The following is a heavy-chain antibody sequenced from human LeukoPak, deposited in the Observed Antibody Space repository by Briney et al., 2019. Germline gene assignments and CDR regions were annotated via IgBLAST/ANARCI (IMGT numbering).Heavy chain of an antibody. CDR3: ARGRSRILRYFDRKGDYYYMDV. D-gene: IGHD3-9*01. CDR2: IYDSGST. CDR1: GGSISSYY. J-gene: IGHJ6*03. V-gene: IGHV4-59*01. Sequence: SETLSLTCTVSGGSISSYYWSWIRQPPGKGLEWIGYIYDSGSTNYNPSLKSRVTISVDTSKNQFSLKLSSVTAADTAVYYCARGRSRILRYFDRKGDYYYMDVWGKGTTVTISS.